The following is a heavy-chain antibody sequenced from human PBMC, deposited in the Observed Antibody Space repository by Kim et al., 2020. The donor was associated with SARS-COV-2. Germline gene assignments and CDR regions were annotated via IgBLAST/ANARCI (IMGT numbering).Heavy chain of an antibody. CDR1: GGSITSSSYY. D-gene: IGHD2-15*01. V-gene: IGHV4-39*01. J-gene: IGHJ4*02. CDR3: ARLNIVVVVAAQFDS. Sequence: SETLSLTCTVSGGSITSSSYYWGWIRQPPGKGLEWIGSIYYSGSTYYNPSLKSRVTISVDTSKNQFSLKMSSVTAADTAVYYCARLNIVVVVAAQFDSWGQGALVTVSS. CDR2: IYYSGST.